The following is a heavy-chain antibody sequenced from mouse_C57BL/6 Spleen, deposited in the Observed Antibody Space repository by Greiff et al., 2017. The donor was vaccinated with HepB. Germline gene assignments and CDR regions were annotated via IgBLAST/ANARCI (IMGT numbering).Heavy chain of an antibody. CDR2: IDPEDGET. D-gene: IGHD1-1*01. Sequence: EVKLVESGAELVKPGASVKLSCTASGFNIKDYYMHWVKQRTEQGLEWIGRIDPEDGETKYAPKFQGKATITADTSSNTAYLQLSSLTSEDTAVYYCASHYYGSSSYYYAMDYWGQGTSVTVSS. V-gene: IGHV14-2*01. CDR3: ASHYYGSSSYYYAMDY. J-gene: IGHJ4*01. CDR1: GFNIKDYY.